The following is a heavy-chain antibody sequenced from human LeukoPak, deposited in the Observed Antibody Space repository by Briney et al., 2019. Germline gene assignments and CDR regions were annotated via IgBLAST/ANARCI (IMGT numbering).Heavy chain of an antibody. Sequence: SETLSLTCAVYGGSFSGCYWSWIRQPPGKGLEWIGEISHSGSTNYNPSLKSRVTISVDTSKNQFSLKLSSVTAADTAVYYCASLPQYCSSTSCYYWFDPWGQGTLVTVSS. CDR3: ASLPQYCSSTSCYYWFDP. CDR1: GGSFSGCY. CDR2: ISHSGST. V-gene: IGHV4-34*01. J-gene: IGHJ5*02. D-gene: IGHD2-2*01.